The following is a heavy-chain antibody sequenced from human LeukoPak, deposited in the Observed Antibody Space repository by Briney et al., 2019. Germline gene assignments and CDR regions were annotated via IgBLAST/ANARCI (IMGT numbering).Heavy chain of an antibody. CDR1: GFPFSGYW. V-gene: IGHV3-74*01. J-gene: IGHJ4*02. D-gene: IGHD2-2*01. CDR2: IDDDGAGT. Sequence: AGGSLRLSCAASGFPFSGYWMHWVRQAPGKGLVWVSRIDDDGAGTTYADSVKGRFTISRDNSKNTLYLQMNSLKAEDTAVYYCAREGPDCSSTSCPIDYWGQGTLVTVSS. CDR3: AREGPDCSSTSCPIDY.